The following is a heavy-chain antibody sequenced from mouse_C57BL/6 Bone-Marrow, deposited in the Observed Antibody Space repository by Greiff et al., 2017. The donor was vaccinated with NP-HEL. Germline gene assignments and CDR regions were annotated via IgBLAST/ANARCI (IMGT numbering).Heavy chain of an antibody. Sequence: QVQLKQPGAELVKPGASVKVSCKASGYTFTSYWMHWVKQRPGQGLEWIGRIHPSGSDTNYIQKFKGKATLTVDKSSSTAYMQLSSLTSEDSAVYYCAPLIRGAMDYWGQGTSVTVSS. V-gene: IGHV1-74*01. J-gene: IGHJ4*01. CDR2: IHPSGSDT. CDR1: GYTFTSYW. CDR3: APLIRGAMDY. D-gene: IGHD1-1*01.